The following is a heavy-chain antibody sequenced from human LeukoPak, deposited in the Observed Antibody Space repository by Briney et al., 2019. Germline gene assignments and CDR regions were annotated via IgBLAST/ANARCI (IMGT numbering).Heavy chain of an antibody. CDR2: TNQEGSEK. CDR1: GFTFSSYW. J-gene: IGHJ6*03. V-gene: IGHV3-7*01. Sequence: PGGSLRLSCAASGFTFSSYWMSWVRQAPGMGLEWVANTNQEGSEKYYVDSVKGRFTTSRDNAKNSLYLQMNSLRAEDTAVYYCASRVWVGATFHYYYYMDVWGKGTTVTVSS. D-gene: IGHD1-26*01. CDR3: ASRVWVGATFHYYYYMDV.